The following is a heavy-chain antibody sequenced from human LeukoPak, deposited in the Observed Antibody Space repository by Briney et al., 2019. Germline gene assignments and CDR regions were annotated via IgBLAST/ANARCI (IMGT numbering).Heavy chain of an antibody. CDR3: AIRDGHTDH. CDR2: INPANGYT. V-gene: IGHV1-3*03. J-gene: IGHJ4*02. Sequence: GASVKVSCKASGYTFTNYAMHWVRQAPGQTIEWPGWINPANGYTKYSQQFQDRVTLTSDTSATTAYMELSSLRSEDKAVYYCAIRDGHTDHWGQGTLVTVSS. D-gene: IGHD5-24*01. CDR1: GYTFTNYA.